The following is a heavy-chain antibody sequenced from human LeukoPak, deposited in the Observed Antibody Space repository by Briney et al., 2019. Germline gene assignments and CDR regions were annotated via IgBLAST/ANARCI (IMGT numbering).Heavy chain of an antibody. CDR1: GFTFGDYA. D-gene: IGHD3-10*01. CDR2: ISSSSSYI. Sequence: GGSLRLSCTASGFTFGDYAMSWFRQAPGKGLEWVSSISSSSSYIYYADSVKGRFTISRDNAKNSLYLQMNSLRAEDTAVYYCARVYGSGSYDWFDPWGQGTLVTVSS. V-gene: IGHV3-21*01. CDR3: ARVYGSGSYDWFDP. J-gene: IGHJ5*02.